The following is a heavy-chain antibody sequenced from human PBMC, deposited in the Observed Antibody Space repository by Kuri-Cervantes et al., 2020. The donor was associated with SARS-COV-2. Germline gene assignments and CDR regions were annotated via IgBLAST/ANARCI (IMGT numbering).Heavy chain of an antibody. CDR1: GFTFSSYE. J-gene: IGHJ6*02. Sequence: GESLKISCAASGFTFSSYEMNWVRQALGKGLEWVSYISSSGSTIYYADSVKGRFTISRDNAKNSLYLQMNSLRAEDTAVYYCARVTGTRSYYYGMDVWGQGTTVTVSS. CDR2: ISSSGSTI. CDR3: ARVTGTRSYYYGMDV. D-gene: IGHD1-7*01. V-gene: IGHV3-48*03.